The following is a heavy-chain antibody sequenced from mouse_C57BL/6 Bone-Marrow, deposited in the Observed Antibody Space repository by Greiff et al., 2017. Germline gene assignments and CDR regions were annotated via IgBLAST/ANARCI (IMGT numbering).Heavy chain of an antibody. CDR3: ARDSYYERGGFDY. J-gene: IGHJ2*01. D-gene: IGHD2-4*01. CDR1: GISITTGNYR. CDR2: IYYSGTI. Sequence: QLKESGPGLVKPSQTVFLTCTVTGISITTGNYRWSWIRQFPGNKLEWIGYIYYSGTITYNPSLTSRTTITRDTPKNQFFLELNSLTAEDTTTYNCARDSYYERGGFDYRGQGTTLTVSS. V-gene: IGHV3-5*01.